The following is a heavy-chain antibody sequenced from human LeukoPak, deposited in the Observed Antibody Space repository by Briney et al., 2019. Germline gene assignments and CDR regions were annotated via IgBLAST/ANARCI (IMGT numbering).Heavy chain of an antibody. CDR1: GFTFSNSW. D-gene: IGHD3-22*01. CDR2: IKPDGSAQ. Sequence: GGSLRLSCAASGFTFSNSWMSWVRQASGKGLEWVATIKPDGSAQYYVDSVKGRFTISRDNAKNSLFLQINSLRAEDTAVYYCANGGTYSSGPWGQGTLVTVFS. J-gene: IGHJ5*02. V-gene: IGHV3-7*01. CDR3: ANGGTYSSGP.